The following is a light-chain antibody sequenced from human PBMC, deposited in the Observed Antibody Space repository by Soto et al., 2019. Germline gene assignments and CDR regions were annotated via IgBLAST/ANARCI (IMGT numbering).Light chain of an antibody. V-gene: IGKV1-39*01. CDR2: AAS. CDR3: QQSYSTPFT. Sequence: DIQMTQSPFSLSASVGDRVTITCRASQGISSYLNWYQQKPGKAPNLLIYAASSLQSGVPSRFSGSASGTDFTLTISSLHPEDFATYYCQQSYSTPFTFGQGTKLEIK. CDR1: QGISSY. J-gene: IGKJ2*01.